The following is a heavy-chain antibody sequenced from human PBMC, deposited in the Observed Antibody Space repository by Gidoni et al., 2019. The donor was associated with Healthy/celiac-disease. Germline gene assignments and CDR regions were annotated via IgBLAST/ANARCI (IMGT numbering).Heavy chain of an antibody. CDR2: ISGDGGST. CDR3: AKGGLEFTMIAGGMDV. D-gene: IGHD3-22*01. J-gene: IGHJ6*02. Sequence: EVQLVESGGGVVQPGGSLRLSCAASGFTFDDYAMHWVRQAPGKGLEWVSLISGDGGSTYYADSVKGRFTISRDNSKNSLYLQMNSLRTEDTALYYCAKGGLEFTMIAGGMDVWGQGTTVTVSS. CDR1: GFTFDDYA. V-gene: IGHV3-43*02.